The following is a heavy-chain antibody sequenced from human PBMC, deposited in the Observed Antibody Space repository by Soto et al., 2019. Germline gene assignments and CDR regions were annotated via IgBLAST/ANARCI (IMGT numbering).Heavy chain of an antibody. CDR1: GGSISSYY. Sequence: SETLSLTCTVSGGSISSYYWSWIRQPPGKGLEWIGYIYYSGSTNYNPSLKSRVTISVDTSKNQFSLKLSSVTAADTAVYFCARAYYGDYPYFDYWGQGALVTVSS. J-gene: IGHJ4*02. CDR2: IYYSGST. D-gene: IGHD4-17*01. V-gene: IGHV4-59*08. CDR3: ARAYYGDYPYFDY.